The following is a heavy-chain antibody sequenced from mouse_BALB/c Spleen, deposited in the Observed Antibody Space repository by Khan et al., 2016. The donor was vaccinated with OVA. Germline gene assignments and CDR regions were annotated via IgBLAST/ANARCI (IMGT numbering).Heavy chain of an antibody. CDR3: ARGASYWYFDV. Sequence: QFQLVQSGPELKKPGETVKISCKASGYTFTNYGMNWVKQAPGKGLKWMGWINTYTGEPTYTDDFKGRFAFSLETSASTAYLQISNLKNEDMATYFCARGASYWYFDVWGAGTTVTVSS. J-gene: IGHJ1*01. CDR2: INTYTGEP. V-gene: IGHV9-1*02. CDR1: GYTFTNYG.